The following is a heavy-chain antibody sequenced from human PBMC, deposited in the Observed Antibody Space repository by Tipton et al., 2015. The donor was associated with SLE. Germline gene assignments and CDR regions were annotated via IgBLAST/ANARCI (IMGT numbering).Heavy chain of an antibody. V-gene: IGHV1-69*05. J-gene: IGHJ6*02. D-gene: IGHD6-13*01. Sequence: QLVQSGAEVKKPGSSVKVSCKASGGTFSSYAISWVRQAPGQGLEWMGGIIPIFGTANYAQKFQGRVTITTDESTSTAYMELSSLRSEDTAVYYCARDRVAAAGYYYYGMDVWGQGTTVTVSS. CDR2: IIPIFGTA. CDR3: ARDRVAAAGYYYYGMDV. CDR1: GGTFSSYA.